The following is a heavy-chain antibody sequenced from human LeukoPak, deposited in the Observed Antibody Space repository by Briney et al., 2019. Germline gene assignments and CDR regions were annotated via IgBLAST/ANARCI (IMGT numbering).Heavy chain of an antibody. D-gene: IGHD3-10*01. CDR2: MYYSGST. Sequence: PSETLSLTCTVSGGSISSSNYYWGWIRQPPGKGLEWIGSMYYSGSTYYNPSLKSRVTISVDTSKNQFSLKLSSVTAADTAVYYCASSSRLLWSLGVWGQGTTVTVSS. CDR3: ASSSRLLWSLGV. CDR1: GGSISSSNYY. J-gene: IGHJ6*02. V-gene: IGHV4-39*01.